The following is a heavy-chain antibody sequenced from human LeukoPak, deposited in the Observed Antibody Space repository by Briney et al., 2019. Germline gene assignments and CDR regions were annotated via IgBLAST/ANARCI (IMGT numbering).Heavy chain of an antibody. CDR3: ARDNHYDSSGYYSPPDY. D-gene: IGHD3-22*01. J-gene: IGHJ4*02. Sequence: ASVKVSCKASGYTFTSYGISWVRQAPGQGLEWMGWISAYNGNTNYAQKLQGRVTMTTDTSTSTAYMELRSLRSDDTAVYYCARDNHYDSSGYYSPPDYWGQGTLVTVSS. CDR2: ISAYNGNT. V-gene: IGHV1-18*01. CDR1: GYTFTSYG.